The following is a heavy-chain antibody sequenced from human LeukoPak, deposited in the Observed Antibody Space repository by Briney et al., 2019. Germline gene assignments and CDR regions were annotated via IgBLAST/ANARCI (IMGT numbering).Heavy chain of an antibody. J-gene: IGHJ6*03. D-gene: IGHD5-12*01. V-gene: IGHV3-7*01. Sequence: GWSLRLSCAASGFTFSNYWMTWVRQAPGKGLEWVANIKQDGSEKYYVDSVKGRFTISRDNAKNSLYVQMNSLRAGGTAGDYCARDGVTFSGYDWYYYMDVWGKGTTVTVSS. CDR3: ARDGVTFSGYDWYYYMDV. CDR2: IKQDGSEK. CDR1: GFTFSNYW.